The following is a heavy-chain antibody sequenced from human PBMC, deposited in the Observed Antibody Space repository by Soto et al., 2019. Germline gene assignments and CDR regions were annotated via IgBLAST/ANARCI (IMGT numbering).Heavy chain of an antibody. CDR3: ARPYSGYDYFAPFAV. J-gene: IGHJ3*01. CDR2: IKGDGSET. D-gene: IGHD5-12*01. Sequence: VQLVESGGGLVQPGGSLRLSCTASGFDFRRFWMTWVRQAPGKGLEWVANIKGDGSETHHLDSVEGRFTISRDNSQNSVLLQMNGLRAEDSAVYYCARPYSGYDYFAPFAVWGHGTRVIVSS. V-gene: IGHV3-7*01. CDR1: GFDFRRFW.